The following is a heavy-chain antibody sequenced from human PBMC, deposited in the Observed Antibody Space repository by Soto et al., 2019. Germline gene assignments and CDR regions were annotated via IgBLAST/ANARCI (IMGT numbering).Heavy chain of an antibody. D-gene: IGHD6-6*01. CDR2: IYYSGST. CDR1: GGSISSYY. Sequence: SETLSLTCTVSGGSISSYYWSWIRQPPGKGLEWIGYIYYSGSTNYNPSLKSRVTISVDTSKNQFSLKLSSVTAADTAVYYCARGSSGHFDYWGQGTLVTVSS. V-gene: IGHV4-59*01. CDR3: ARGSSGHFDY. J-gene: IGHJ4*02.